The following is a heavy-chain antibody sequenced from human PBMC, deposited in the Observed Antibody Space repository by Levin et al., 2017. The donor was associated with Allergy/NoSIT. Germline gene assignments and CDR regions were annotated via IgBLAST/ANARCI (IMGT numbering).Heavy chain of an antibody. V-gene: IGHV4-59*08. CDR3: ATTSRPHYLLRTYYYDSSGYYYFDY. J-gene: IGHJ4*02. Sequence: SETLSLTCTVSGGSISSYYWSWIRQPPGKGLEWIGYIYYSGSTNYNPSLKSRVTISVDTSKNQFSLKLSSVTAADTAVYYCATTSRPHYLLRTYYYDSSGYYYFDYWGQGTLVTVSS. CDR2: IYYSGST. CDR1: GGSISSYY. D-gene: IGHD3-22*01.